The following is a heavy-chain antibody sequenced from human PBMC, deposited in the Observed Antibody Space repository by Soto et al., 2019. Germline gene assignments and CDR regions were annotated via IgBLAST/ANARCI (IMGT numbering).Heavy chain of an antibody. CDR3: AKNQGVELVPLATVDWFDP. Sequence: ASVKVSCKASGYTFSSYGISWVRQAPGKGLEWISSISGSGFKKYYADSVKGRFTISRDNSKSTVYLELNNLSAEDTAVYHCAKNQGVELVPLATVDWFDPWGQGSVVTVSS. D-gene: IGHD1-26*01. V-gene: IGHV3-23*01. CDR1: GYTFSSYG. CDR2: ISGSGFKK. J-gene: IGHJ5*02.